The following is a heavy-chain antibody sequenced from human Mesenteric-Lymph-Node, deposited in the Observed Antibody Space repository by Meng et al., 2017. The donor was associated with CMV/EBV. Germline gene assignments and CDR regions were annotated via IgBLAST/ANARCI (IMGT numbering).Heavy chain of an antibody. Sequence: SVKVSCKASGYTFTGYYMHWVRQAPGQGLEWMGGIIPILGIANYAQKFQGRVTITADKSTSTAYMELRSLRSDDTAVYYCARSCSSTSPCMDVWGQGTTVTVSS. V-gene: IGHV1-69*10. D-gene: IGHD2-2*01. CDR2: IIPILGIA. J-gene: IGHJ6*02. CDR1: GYTFTGYY. CDR3: ARSCSSTSPCMDV.